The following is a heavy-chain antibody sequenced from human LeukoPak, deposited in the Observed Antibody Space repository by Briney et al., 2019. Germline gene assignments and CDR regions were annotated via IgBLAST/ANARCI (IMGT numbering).Heavy chain of an antibody. CDR1: GGSFSGYY. D-gene: IGHD3-22*01. CDR3: ARVVAADYYDSSGSIDY. V-gene: IGHV4-34*01. J-gene: IGHJ4*02. CDR2: INHSGGA. Sequence: SETLSLTCAVYGGSFSGYYWNWIRQPPGKGLEWIGEINHSGGANCNPSLKSRVTISVDTSKNQFSLKLSSVTAADTAVYFCARVVAADYYDSSGSIDYWGQGTLVTVSS.